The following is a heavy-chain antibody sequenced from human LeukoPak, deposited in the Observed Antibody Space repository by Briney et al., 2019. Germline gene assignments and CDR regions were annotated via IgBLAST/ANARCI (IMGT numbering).Heavy chain of an antibody. V-gene: IGHV3-7*04. CDR2: IKQDGSKK. CDR1: GFPFSSYW. J-gene: IGHJ4*02. CDR3: TRVGYIDEGIDY. D-gene: IGHD5-24*01. Sequence: GGSLRLSCVAPGFPFSSYWMTWVRQAPGKGLEWVANIKQDGSKKSYVDSVKGRFTISRHNAKNSLYLQMNSLRAEDTAIYYCTRVGYIDEGIDYWGQGTLVTVSS.